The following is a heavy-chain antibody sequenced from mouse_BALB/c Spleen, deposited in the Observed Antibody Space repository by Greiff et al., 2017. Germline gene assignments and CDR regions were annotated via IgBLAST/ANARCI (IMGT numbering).Heavy chain of an antibody. D-gene: IGHD2-1*01. CDR3: TRRGNGNPFAY. Sequence: VQLQQSGAELVKPGASVKLSCKASGYTFTSYYMYWVKQRPGQGLEWIGEINPSNGGTNFNEKFKSKATLTVDKSSSTAYMQLSSLTSEDSAVYYCTRRGNGNPFAYWGQGTLVTVSA. CDR1: GYTFTSYY. CDR2: INPSNGGT. J-gene: IGHJ3*01. V-gene: IGHV1S81*02.